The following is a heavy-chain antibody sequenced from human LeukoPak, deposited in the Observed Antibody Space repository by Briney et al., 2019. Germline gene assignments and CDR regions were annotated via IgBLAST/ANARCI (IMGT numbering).Heavy chain of an antibody. J-gene: IGHJ6*03. D-gene: IGHD3-22*01. CDR3: AKGPFSMIVVVNNYYYMDV. CDR2: IRYDGSNK. Sequence: GGSLRLSCAASGFTFSSYGMHWVRQAPGKGLEWVAFIRYDGSNKYYADSVKGRFTISRDNSKNTLYLQMNSLRAEDTAVYYCAKGPFSMIVVVNNYYYMDVWGKGTTVAVSS. V-gene: IGHV3-30*02. CDR1: GFTFSSYG.